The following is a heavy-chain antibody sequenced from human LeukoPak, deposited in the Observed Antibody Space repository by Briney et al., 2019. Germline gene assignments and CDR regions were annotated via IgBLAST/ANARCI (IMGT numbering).Heavy chain of an antibody. D-gene: IGHD3-10*01. Sequence: GRSLRLSCVASGFTFSTHAMHWVRQAPGKGLEWVAVISYDGRSIFYADSMKGRLTISRDNSKSTLDLQMNSLRTEDTAVYYCARAMCSSTVCYHGGWGYGSGSYTRREGYFDYWGQGTLVTVSS. J-gene: IGHJ4*02. CDR2: ISYDGRSI. CDR1: GFTFSTHA. CDR3: ARAMCSSTVCYHGGWGYGSGSYTRREGYFDY. V-gene: IGHV3-30*04.